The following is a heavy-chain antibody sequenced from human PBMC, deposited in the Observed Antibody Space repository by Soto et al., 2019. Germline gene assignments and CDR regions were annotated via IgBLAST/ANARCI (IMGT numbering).Heavy chain of an antibody. Sequence: QVHLQESGPGLVKPSGTLALTCAVSGGSISSDKWWTWVRQPPGKGLEWIGEISHRGSTNYSPSFKSRLSLSVDTTKTQFSLRLTSVTAADTAVYYCAAIPLTSGVVSGRFYPWGQGIMVTVSS. V-gene: IGHV4-4*02. CDR2: ISHRGST. CDR1: GGSISSDKW. J-gene: IGHJ5*02. CDR3: AAIPLTSGVVSGRFYP. D-gene: IGHD3-3*01.